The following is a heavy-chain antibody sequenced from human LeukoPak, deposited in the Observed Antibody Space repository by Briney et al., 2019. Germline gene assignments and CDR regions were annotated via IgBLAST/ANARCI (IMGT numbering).Heavy chain of an antibody. J-gene: IGHJ5*02. CDR3: ARSTAADGPTHNWFDP. D-gene: IGHD6-13*01. V-gene: IGHV4-39*01. CDR1: GGSISGSNYY. CDR2: IFYSGNT. Sequence: SETLSLTCTVSGGSISGSNYYWGWIRQPPGKGLEWIGSIFYSGNTYYNPSLKSRVTISVDTSKKEFSLKLTSLTAADTAVYYCARSTAADGPTHNWFDPWGQGTLVTVPS.